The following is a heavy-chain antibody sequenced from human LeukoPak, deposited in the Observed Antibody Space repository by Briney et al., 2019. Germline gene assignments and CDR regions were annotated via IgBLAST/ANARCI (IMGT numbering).Heavy chain of an antibody. CDR2: FDPEDDET. CDR1: GYTLTELS. V-gene: IGHV1-24*01. J-gene: IGHJ4*02. Sequence: ASVKVSCKVSGYTLTELSIHWVRQAPGKGLEWMGGFDPEDDETIYAQKFQGRVTMTEDTSTDTAYMELSSLRSKDTAVYYCAAPDYYDSSGYSYWGQGTLVTVSS. CDR3: AAPDYYDSSGYSY. D-gene: IGHD3-22*01.